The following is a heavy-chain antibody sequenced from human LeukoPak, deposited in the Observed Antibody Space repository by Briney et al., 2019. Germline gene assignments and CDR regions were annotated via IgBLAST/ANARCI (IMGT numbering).Heavy chain of an antibody. Sequence: SETLSLTCTVSGGSISSYYWSWIRQPPGKGLEWIGYIYTSGSTNYNPSLKSRVTISVDTSKNQFSLKLSSVTAADTAVYYCARVGDIVVVPAAIVETLFDYWGQGTLVTVSS. CDR2: IYTSGST. J-gene: IGHJ4*02. D-gene: IGHD2-2*01. CDR3: ARVGDIVVVPAAIVETLFDY. V-gene: IGHV4-4*09. CDR1: GGSISSYY.